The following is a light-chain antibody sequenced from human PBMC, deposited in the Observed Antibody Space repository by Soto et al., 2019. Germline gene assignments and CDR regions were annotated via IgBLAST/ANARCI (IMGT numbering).Light chain of an antibody. CDR3: TSWTTSTTMI. Sequence: QSAMTQPASVSGSPGLSITISCTGTSSDIGPYNFVSWYQQHPGKAPKLMLYDVNIRPSGVSNRFSGSKSGNTASLTISGLQAEDEAEYYCTSWTTSTTMIFGGGTKLTVL. CDR1: SSDIGPYNF. J-gene: IGLJ2*01. CDR2: DVN. V-gene: IGLV2-14*03.